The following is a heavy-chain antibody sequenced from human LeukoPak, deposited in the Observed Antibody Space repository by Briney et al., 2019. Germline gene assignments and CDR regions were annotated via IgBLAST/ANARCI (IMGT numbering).Heavy chain of an antibody. CDR3: ARDDYYDSSGYSNFDY. CDR1: GYTFTSYG. J-gene: IGHJ4*02. D-gene: IGHD3-22*01. CDR2: ISAYNGNT. V-gene: IGHV1-18*01. Sequence: ASVKVSCKGSGYTFTSYGISWVRQAPGQGLEWMGWISAYNGNTNYAQKLQGRVTMTTDTSTSTAYMELRSLRSDDTAVYYCARDDYYDSSGYSNFDYWGQGTLVTVSS.